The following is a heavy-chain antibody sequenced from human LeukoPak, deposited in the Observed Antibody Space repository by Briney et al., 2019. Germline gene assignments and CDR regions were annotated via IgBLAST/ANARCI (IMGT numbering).Heavy chain of an antibody. J-gene: IGHJ4*02. CDR2: INHSGST. CDR1: GGSFSGYY. CDR3: ARGSYGYFDY. Sequence: PSETLSLTCAVCGGSFSGYYWSWIRQPPGKGLEWIGEINHSGSTNYNPSLKSRVTISVDTSKNQFSLKLSSVTAADTGVYYCARGSYGYFDYWGQGTLVTVSS. V-gene: IGHV4-34*01. D-gene: IGHD5-18*01.